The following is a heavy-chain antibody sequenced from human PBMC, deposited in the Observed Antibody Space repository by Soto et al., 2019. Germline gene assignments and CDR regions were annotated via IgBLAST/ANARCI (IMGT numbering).Heavy chain of an antibody. CDR1: GFTFSSYW. D-gene: IGHD1-7*01. Sequence: GGSLRLSCAASGFTFSSYWMSWVRQAPGKGLEWVANIKQDGSEKYYVDSVKGRFTISRDNAKNSLYLQMNSLRAEDTAVYYCARGSWYNWNLYDYWGQGTLVTVSS. CDR2: IKQDGSEK. V-gene: IGHV3-7*03. J-gene: IGHJ4*02. CDR3: ARGSWYNWNLYDY.